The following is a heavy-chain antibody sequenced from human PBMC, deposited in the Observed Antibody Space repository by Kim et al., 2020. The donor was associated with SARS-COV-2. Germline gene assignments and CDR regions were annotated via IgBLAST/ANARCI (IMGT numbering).Heavy chain of an antibody. CDR1: GDTVSNNHAA. J-gene: IGHJ6*02. CDR3: ASAHNYFGAGTHNNYFGMDV. D-gene: IGHD3-10*01. Sequence: SQTLSLTCAISGDTVSNNHAAWSWIRQSPSRGLEWLGRTYYRSKWYNDYAVSVKSRMTINPDTSKNQFSLQLNSVTPEDTAVYYCASAHNYFGAGTHNNYFGMDVWGQGTTVTVSS. V-gene: IGHV6-1*01. CDR2: TYYRSKWYN.